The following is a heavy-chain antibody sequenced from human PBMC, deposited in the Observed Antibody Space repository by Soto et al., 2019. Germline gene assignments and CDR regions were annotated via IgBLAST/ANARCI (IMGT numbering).Heavy chain of an antibody. V-gene: IGHV1-18*04. D-gene: IGHD3-16*02. Sequence: ASVKVSCKASGYTFTSYGISWVRQAPGQGLEWMGWISAYNGNTNYAQKLQGRVTRTTDTSTSTAYMELRSLRSDDTAVYYCARDGYDYVWGSYRYTKPNWFDPWGQGTLVTVSS. J-gene: IGHJ5*02. CDR3: ARDGYDYVWGSYRYTKPNWFDP. CDR1: GYTFTSYG. CDR2: ISAYNGNT.